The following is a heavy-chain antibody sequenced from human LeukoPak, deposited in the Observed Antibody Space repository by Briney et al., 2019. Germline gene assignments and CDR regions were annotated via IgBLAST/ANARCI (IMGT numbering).Heavy chain of an antibody. Sequence: PSETLSLTCAVSGGSISSSNWWSWVRQPPGKGLEWIGEIYHSGSTNYNPSLKSRVTISVDKSKNQFSLKLSSVTAADTAVYYCARDPPRYSGQWLVRGAFDIWGQGTMVTVSS. CDR1: GGSISSSNW. V-gene: IGHV4-4*02. D-gene: IGHD6-19*01. J-gene: IGHJ3*02. CDR2: IYHSGST. CDR3: ARDPPRYSGQWLVRGAFDI.